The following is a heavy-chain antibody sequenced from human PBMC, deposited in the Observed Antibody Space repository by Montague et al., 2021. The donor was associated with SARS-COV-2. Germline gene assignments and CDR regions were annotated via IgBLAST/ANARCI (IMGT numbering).Heavy chain of an antibody. V-gene: IGHV6-1*01. CDR3: ASSGITLTGLDAFDI. CDR1: GDSVSSKSVA. Sequence: CAISGDSVSSKSVAWNWIRQSPSRGLEWLGRTYYRSKWDSDYAESVKXRLVIASDTSKNQVSLQLNSVIPEDTAVYFCASSGITLTGLDAFDIWGQGTMVTVSS. CDR2: TYYRSKWDS. J-gene: IGHJ3*02. D-gene: IGHD3-9*01.